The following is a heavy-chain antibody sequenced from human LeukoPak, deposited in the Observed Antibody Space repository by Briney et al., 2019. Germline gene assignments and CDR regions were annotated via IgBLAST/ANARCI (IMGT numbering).Heavy chain of an antibody. CDR2: IYSGGST. V-gene: IGHV3-53*01. CDR1: GFTVSSNY. J-gene: IGHJ4*02. D-gene: IGHD2-15*01. CDR3: ARDLLLYYFDY. Sequence: GGFLRLSCAASGFTVSSNYMSWVRQAPGKGLEWVSVIYSGGSTYYADSVKGRFTISRDNSKNTLYLQMNSLRAEDTAVYYCARDLLLYYFDYWGQGTLVTVSS.